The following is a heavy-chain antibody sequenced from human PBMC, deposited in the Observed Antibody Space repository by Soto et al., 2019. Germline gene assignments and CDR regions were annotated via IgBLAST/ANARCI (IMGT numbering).Heavy chain of an antibody. CDR3: ARESRYCSGGSCYFLPGIDY. CDR2: IIPIFGTA. J-gene: IGHJ4*02. Sequence: QVQLVQAGAEVKKPGSSVNVSCKASGGTFSSYAISWVRQAPGQGLEWMGGIIPIFGTANYAQKFQGRVTITADESTSTAYMELSSLRSEDTAVYYFARESRYCSGGSCYFLPGIDYWGQGTLVTVSS. V-gene: IGHV1-69*12. D-gene: IGHD2-15*01. CDR1: GGTFSSYA.